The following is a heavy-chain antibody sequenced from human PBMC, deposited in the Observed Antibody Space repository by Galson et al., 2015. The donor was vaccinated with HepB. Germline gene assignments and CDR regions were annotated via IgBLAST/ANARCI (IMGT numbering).Heavy chain of an antibody. Sequence: SVKVSCKASGGTFRSYAIIWVRQAPGHGLEWMGGIIPLFGTATYAQKFQGRVTITADKSTSTAYMELSSLRSEDTAVYYCAREGYASGSTGFAFDIWGRGTMVTVSS. V-gene: IGHV1-69*06. D-gene: IGHD3-10*01. CDR1: GGTFRSYA. CDR3: AREGYASGSTGFAFDI. J-gene: IGHJ3*02. CDR2: IIPLFGTA.